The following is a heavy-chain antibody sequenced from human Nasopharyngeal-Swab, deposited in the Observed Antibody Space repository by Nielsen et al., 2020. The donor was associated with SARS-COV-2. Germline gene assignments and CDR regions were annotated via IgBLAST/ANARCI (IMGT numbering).Heavy chain of an antibody. CDR2: ISSNVGST. CDR3: VKDRGAHSVVVVAAS. J-gene: IGHJ4*02. D-gene: IGHD2-15*01. CDR1: GFTFSSYT. Sequence: GAPLRLSCSGSGFTFSSYTMYWDRQPPGKRVEHVSAISSNVGSTYYADSVKGRFTISRDNSQNTLNLQMSSLRAEDTAVYYCVKDRGAHSVVVVAASWGQGTLVTVSS. V-gene: IGHV3-64D*06.